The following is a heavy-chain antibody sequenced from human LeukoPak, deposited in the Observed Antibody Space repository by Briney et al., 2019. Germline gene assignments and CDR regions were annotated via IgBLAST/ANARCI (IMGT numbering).Heavy chain of an antibody. CDR1: GGTFSSYA. D-gene: IGHD1-14*01. CDR3: ARDPGYGMDV. J-gene: IGHJ6*02. V-gene: IGHV1-69*13. Sequence: GASVKVSCKASGGTFSSYAISWVRQAPGQGLEWMGGIIPIFGTANYAQKFQGRVTITADESTSTAYMELSGLRSEDTAVYYCARDPGYGMDVWGQGTTVTVSS. CDR2: IIPIFGTA.